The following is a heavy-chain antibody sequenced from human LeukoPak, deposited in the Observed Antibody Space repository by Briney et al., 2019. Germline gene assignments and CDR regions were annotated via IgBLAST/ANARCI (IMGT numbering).Heavy chain of an antibody. J-gene: IGHJ2*01. CDR2: IYSGGST. CDR3: ARASVEMAPSSCYFDL. CDR1: GFTVSSNY. D-gene: IGHD5-24*01. Sequence: GGSLRLSSAASGFTVSSNYMSWVRQAPGKGLEWVSVIYSGGSTYYADSVKGRFTISRDNSKNTLYLQMNSLRAEDTAVYYCARASVEMAPSSCYFDLWGRGTLVTVSS. V-gene: IGHV3-66*02.